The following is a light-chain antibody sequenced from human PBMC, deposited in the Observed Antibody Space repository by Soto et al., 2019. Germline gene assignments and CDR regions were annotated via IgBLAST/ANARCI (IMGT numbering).Light chain of an antibody. J-gene: IGKJ1*01. CDR3: QQYNNWPRT. V-gene: IGKV3-15*01. Sequence: EIVMTQSPATLSVSPGARATFFCRASQSVSSDLAWYHQKPGQAPRFLIYGASTRATGIPARFSGSGSGTECNLTINSLQSEDFAVYYCQQYNNWPRTFGQGTKVDIK. CDR2: GAS. CDR1: QSVSSD.